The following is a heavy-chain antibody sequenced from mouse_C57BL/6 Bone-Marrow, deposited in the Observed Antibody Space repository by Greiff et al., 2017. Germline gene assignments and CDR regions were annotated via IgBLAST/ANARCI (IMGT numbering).Heavy chain of an antibody. CDR1: GFTFSDYG. CDR2: ISNLAYSI. J-gene: IGHJ3*01. V-gene: IGHV5-15*04. CDR3: ARRSDYGFAY. D-gene: IGHD2-4*01. Sequence: EVKLVESGGGLVQPGGSLKLSCAASGFTFSDYGMAWVRQAPRKGPEWVAFISNLAYSIYYADTVTGRFTISRENAKNTLYLEMSSLRSEDTAMYYCARRSDYGFAYWGQGTLVTVSA.